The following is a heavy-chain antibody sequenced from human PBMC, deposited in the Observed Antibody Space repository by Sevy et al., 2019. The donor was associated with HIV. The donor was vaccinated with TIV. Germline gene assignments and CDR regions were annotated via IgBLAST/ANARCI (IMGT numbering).Heavy chain of an antibody. Sequence: ASVKVSCKASGHTFTSYAMHWVRQAPGQRLEWMGWINAGNGNTKYSQKFQGRVTITRDTSASTAYMELSSLRSEDTAVYYCARGEDYYDSSGYYSFHAFDIWGQGTMVTVSS. CDR2: INAGNGNT. J-gene: IGHJ3*02. CDR3: ARGEDYYDSSGYYSFHAFDI. V-gene: IGHV1-3*01. CDR1: GHTFTSYA. D-gene: IGHD3-22*01.